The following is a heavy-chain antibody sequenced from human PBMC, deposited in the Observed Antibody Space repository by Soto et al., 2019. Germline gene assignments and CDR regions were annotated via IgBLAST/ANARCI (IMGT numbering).Heavy chain of an antibody. V-gene: IGHV4-30-4*01. CDR2: IYYTGNT. CDR3: ARATYDSTYYLDY. D-gene: IGHD3-22*01. CDR1: GASISGGDYY. J-gene: IGHJ4*02. Sequence: QVQLQESGPGLVKPSQTLSLTCTVSGASISGGDYYWTWIRQPPGKGLEWIGSIYYTGNTYSNPSLESRLSISVDPSNNQFALRLTSVTAPDTAIYYCARATYDSTYYLDYCGQGTLVTVSS.